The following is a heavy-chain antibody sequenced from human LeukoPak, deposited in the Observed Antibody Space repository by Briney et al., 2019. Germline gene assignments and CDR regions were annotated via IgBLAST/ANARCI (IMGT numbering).Heavy chain of an antibody. CDR3: AKDYRFSDPKSGLASDH. J-gene: IGHJ4*02. Sequence: GASVKVSCRASGYTFTTYTIHWVRQAPGQRLEWMGWINAGNGNTKYSQKFQGRVTITRDTSTSTAYMELRNLRSDDTAVYYCAKDYRFSDPKSGLASDHWGQGTLVTVSS. CDR1: GYTFTTYT. D-gene: IGHD3-16*02. V-gene: IGHV1-3*01. CDR2: INAGNGNT.